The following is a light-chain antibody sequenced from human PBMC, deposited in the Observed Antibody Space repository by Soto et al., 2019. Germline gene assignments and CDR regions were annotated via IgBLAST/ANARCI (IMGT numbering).Light chain of an antibody. V-gene: IGKV3-15*01. CDR1: QRISRN. Sequence: EIVMTQSPATLSVSPGERATLSCRASQRISRNLAWYQQKAGQAPRLLIYGASTRATGIPARFSGSGSETEFTLTISSLQSEDFAVYFCQQCDTSPWTFGQGTKVEIK. CDR3: QQCDTSPWT. J-gene: IGKJ1*01. CDR2: GAS.